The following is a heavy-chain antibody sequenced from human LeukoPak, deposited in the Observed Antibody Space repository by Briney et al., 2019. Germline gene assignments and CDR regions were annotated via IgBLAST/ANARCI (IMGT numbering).Heavy chain of an antibody. V-gene: IGHV3-48*01. CDR1: GFTFSSYS. Sequence: GGSLRLSCAASGFTFSSYSMNWVRQAPGNGLEWVSYISSSSSTIYYADSVKGRFTISRDNAKNSLYLQMNSLRAEDTAVYYCARSSTPWYFDLWGRGTLVTVSS. J-gene: IGHJ2*01. CDR2: ISSSSSTI. D-gene: IGHD2-15*01. CDR3: ARSSTPWYFDL.